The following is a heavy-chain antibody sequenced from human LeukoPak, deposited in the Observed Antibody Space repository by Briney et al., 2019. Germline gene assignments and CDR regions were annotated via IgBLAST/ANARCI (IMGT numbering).Heavy chain of an antibody. D-gene: IGHD3-22*01. CDR3: ARYYYDSSGYYRPNFDY. V-gene: IGHV3-7*01. J-gene: IGHJ4*02. CDR2: IKQDGSEK. CDR1: GFTFSSYW. Sequence: GGSLRLSCAASGFTFSSYWMSWVRQAPGKGLEWVANIKQDGSEKYYVDSVKGRFTISRDNAKNSLYLQMNSLRAEDTAAYYCARYYYDSSGYYRPNFDYWGQGTLVTVSS.